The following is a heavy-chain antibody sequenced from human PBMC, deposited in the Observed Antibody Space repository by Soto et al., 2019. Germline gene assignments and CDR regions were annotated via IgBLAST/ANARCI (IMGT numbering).Heavy chain of an antibody. Sequence: SETLSLTCTVSGGSISSGDYYWSWIRQPPGKGLEWIGYIYYSGSTYYNPSLKSRVTISVDTSKNQFSLKLSSVTAADTAVYYCARDRDCSGGSCYIFDYWGQGTLVTVSS. CDR3: ARDRDCSGGSCYIFDY. CDR1: GGSISSGDYY. D-gene: IGHD2-15*01. J-gene: IGHJ4*02. V-gene: IGHV4-30-4*01. CDR2: IYYSGST.